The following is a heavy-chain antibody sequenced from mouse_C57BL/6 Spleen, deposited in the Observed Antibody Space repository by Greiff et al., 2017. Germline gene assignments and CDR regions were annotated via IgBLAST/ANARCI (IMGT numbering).Heavy chain of an antibody. CDR1: GYTFTSYW. CDR3: ARRGYGNLYFDY. J-gene: IGHJ2*01. D-gene: IGHD2-1*01. CDR2: IDPSDSYT. Sequence: QVQLQQSGAELVMPGASVKLSCKASGYTFTSYWMHWVKQRPGQGLEWIGEIDPSDSYTNYNQKFKGKSTLTVDKSSSTAYMQLSSLTSEDSAVXYCARRGYGNLYFDYWGQGTTLTVSS. V-gene: IGHV1-69*01.